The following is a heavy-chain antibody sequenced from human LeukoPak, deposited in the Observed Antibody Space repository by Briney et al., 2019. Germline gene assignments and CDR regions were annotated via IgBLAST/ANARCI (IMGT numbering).Heavy chain of an antibody. CDR2: INAGNSNT. D-gene: IGHD3-22*01. V-gene: IGHV1-3*01. J-gene: IGHJ5*02. Sequence: ASVKVSCKASGYTFTSYAMHWVRQAPGQRLEWMGWINAGNSNTKYSQKFQGRVTITRDTSASTAYMELSSLRSEDTAVYYCAIVVVTGDWFDPWGQGTLVTVSS. CDR1: GYTFTSYA. CDR3: AIVVVTGDWFDP.